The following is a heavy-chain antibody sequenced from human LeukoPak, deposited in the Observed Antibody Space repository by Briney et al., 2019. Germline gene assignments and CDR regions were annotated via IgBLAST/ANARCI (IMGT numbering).Heavy chain of an antibody. CDR2: IYYSGST. Sequence: SETLSLTCTVSDGSISSSSYYWGWIRQPPGKGLEWIGNIYYSGSTYYNPSLKSRVTISLDTSKNQFSLKLSSVTAADTAVYYCARDPLSPSLLWFGESHEPQYFQHWGQGTLVTVSS. J-gene: IGHJ1*01. CDR3: ARDPLSPSLLWFGESHEPQYFQH. CDR1: DGSISSSSYY. D-gene: IGHD3-10*01. V-gene: IGHV4-39*07.